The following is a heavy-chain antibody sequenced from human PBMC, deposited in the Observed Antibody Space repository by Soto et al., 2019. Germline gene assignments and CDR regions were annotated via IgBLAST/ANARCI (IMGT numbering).Heavy chain of an antibody. CDR2: VYHTGRT. V-gene: IGHV4-61*01. Sequence: SETLSLTCTVSGGSFKSGSYSWSWVRQPPGKGLEWIGYVYHTGRTSYNPSLKSRVSIPMDTSKNQFSLNLDSVTAADTAVYFCARDFAYFDSWGQGTLVTVSS. CDR3: ARDFAYFDS. D-gene: IGHD3-3*01. CDR1: GGSFKSGSYS. J-gene: IGHJ4*02.